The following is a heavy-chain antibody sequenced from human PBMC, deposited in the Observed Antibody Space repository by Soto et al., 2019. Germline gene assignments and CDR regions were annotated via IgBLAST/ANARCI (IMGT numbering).Heavy chain of an antibody. CDR2: INHSGST. Sequence: QVQLQQWGAGLLKPSETLSLTCAVYGGSFSGYYWSWIRQPPGKGLEWIGEINHSGSTNYNPSLKSRVTISVDTSKNQFSLKLSSVTAAGTAVYYCARRAAGTLGYWGQGTLVTVSS. CDR1: GGSFSGYY. CDR3: ARRAAGTLGY. J-gene: IGHJ4*02. V-gene: IGHV4-34*01. D-gene: IGHD6-13*01.